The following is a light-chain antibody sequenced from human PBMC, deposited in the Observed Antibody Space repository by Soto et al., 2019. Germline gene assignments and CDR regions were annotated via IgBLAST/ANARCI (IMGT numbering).Light chain of an antibody. V-gene: IGKV3-15*01. CDR1: QSVRSN. CDR3: QQYNNWPPT. CDR2: GAF. J-gene: IGKJ1*01. Sequence: EIVMTQSPATLSVSPGERATLSCRASQSVRSNLAWYQQKPGQAPRLLIYGAFTRATGIPARFSGGGSGTEFTLTISSLQSEDFAVYYCQQYNNWPPTFGQGTKVEIK.